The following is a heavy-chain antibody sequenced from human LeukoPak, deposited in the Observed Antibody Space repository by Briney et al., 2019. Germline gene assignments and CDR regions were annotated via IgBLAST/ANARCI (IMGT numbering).Heavy chain of an antibody. CDR1: GFTVSIYC. V-gene: IGHV3-7*04. J-gene: IGHJ4*02. CDR2: IKQDGSDK. Sequence: GGSLRLSCAASGFTVSIYCMSWVRQAPGKGLEWVANIKQDGSDKYYVDSVKGRFTISRDNAKNSLYLQLNSLRAEDTAVYYCARDRILDYWGQGTPVTVSS. CDR3: ARDRILDY.